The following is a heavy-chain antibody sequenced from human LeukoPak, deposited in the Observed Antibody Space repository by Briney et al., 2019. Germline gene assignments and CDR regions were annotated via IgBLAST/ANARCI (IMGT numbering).Heavy chain of an antibody. V-gene: IGHV4-34*01. Sequence: SETLSLTCAVYGGSFSGYYWSWIRQPPGKGLEWIGEINHSGSTNYNPSLKSRVTISVDTSKNQFSLKLSPVTAADTAVYYCARGSSSYDYWGQGTLVTVSS. CDR2: INHSGST. CDR1: GGSFSGYY. CDR3: ARGSSSYDY. J-gene: IGHJ4*02.